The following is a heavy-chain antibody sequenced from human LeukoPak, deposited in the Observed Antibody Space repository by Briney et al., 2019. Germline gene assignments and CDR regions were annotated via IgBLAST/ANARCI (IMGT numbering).Heavy chain of an antibody. V-gene: IGHV3-48*02. CDR3: ARSSGHAFPDY. Sequence: GGSLRLTCAASGFIFHTYNMKWVRQAPGKGLEWVSYISSSSSTIYYAGSVKGRFTISRDNAKNSLYLQMDSLTDEDTAVYYCARSSGHAFPDYWGQGTLVTVSS. J-gene: IGHJ4*02. CDR1: GFIFHTYN. CDR2: ISSSSSTI. D-gene: IGHD3-22*01.